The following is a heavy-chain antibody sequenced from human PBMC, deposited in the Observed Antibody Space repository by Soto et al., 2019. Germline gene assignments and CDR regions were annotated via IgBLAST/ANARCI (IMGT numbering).Heavy chain of an antibody. V-gene: IGHV4-34*01. J-gene: IGHJ4*02. CDR1: GGSFSGHY. CDR3: ARSRGIVATVYY. CDR2: INHSGST. Sequence: SQTLPLTYAVYGGSFSGHYWSWIRQPPGKGLEWIGEINHSGSTNYNPSLKSRVTISVDTSKNQFSLKLSSVTAADTAVYYCARSRGIVATVYYWGQGTLVTVS. D-gene: IGHD5-12*01.